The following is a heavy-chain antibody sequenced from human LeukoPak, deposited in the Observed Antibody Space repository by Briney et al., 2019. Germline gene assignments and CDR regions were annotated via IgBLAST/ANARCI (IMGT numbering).Heavy chain of an antibody. D-gene: IGHD3-22*01. CDR2: IIPIFGTA. CDR3: ARDVYYYVSSGYYRQNWFDP. CDR1: GGTFSSYA. V-gene: IGHV1-69*05. J-gene: IGHJ5*02. Sequence: GASVKVSCKASGGTFSSYAISWVRQAPGQGLEWMGGIIPIFGTANYAQKFQGRVTITTDESTSTAYMELSSLRSEDTAVYYCARDVYYYVSSGYYRQNWFDPWGQGTLVTVSS.